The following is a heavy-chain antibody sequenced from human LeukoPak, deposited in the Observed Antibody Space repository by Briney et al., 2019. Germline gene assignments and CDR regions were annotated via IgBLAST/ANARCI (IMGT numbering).Heavy chain of an antibody. V-gene: IGHV3-23*01. CDR1: GFYFESYA. CDR3: ARVYGSSNYYYDRYYYYMDV. J-gene: IGHJ6*03. Sequence: PGGSLRLSCATSGFYFESYAMSWVRQAPGKGLEWVSGVSGSGASTYYADSVKGRFTISRDSSKNTLYLQLNSLRVEDTAVYYCARVYGSSNYYYDRYYYYMDVWGRGTTATVSS. CDR2: VSGSGAST. D-gene: IGHD3-22*01.